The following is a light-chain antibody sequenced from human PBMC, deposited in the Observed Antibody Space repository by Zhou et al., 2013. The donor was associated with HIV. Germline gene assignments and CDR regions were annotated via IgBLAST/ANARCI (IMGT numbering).Light chain of an antibody. J-gene: IGKJ4*01. Sequence: DIQMTQSPSSLSASVGDRVTITCQASQDISNYLNWYHQKPGKAPKLLIYDASNLESGVPSRFSGSGSGTDFTLTISSLQPEDTATFYCQQYHTLPITFGGGTKVEIK. CDR2: DAS. V-gene: IGKV1-33*01. CDR1: QDISNY. CDR3: QQYHTLPIT.